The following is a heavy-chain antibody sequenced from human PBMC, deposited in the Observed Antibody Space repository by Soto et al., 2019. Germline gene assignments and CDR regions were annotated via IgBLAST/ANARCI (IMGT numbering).Heavy chain of an antibody. Sequence: EVQLVESGGGLVKPGGSLRLSCGGSGFTFSNAWMNWVRQAPGKGLEWVGRIKSKSDGGTTDYATPVKGRFTISRDDSKNTLYLQMTRLKTEDTAMYYCARSYHTYYFDYWGRGTLVTVSS. CDR3: ARSYHTYYFDY. D-gene: IGHD3-10*01. J-gene: IGHJ4*01. CDR2: IKSKSDGGTT. CDR1: GFTFSNAW. V-gene: IGHV3-15*07.